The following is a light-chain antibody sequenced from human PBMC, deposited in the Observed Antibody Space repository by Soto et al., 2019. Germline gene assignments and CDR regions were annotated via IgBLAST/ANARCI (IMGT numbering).Light chain of an antibody. Sequence: DIQMTQSPSSLSASVRDRVTITCRANHNVRGYLNWYQQKPGKAPNLLIYAASTLQSGIPSRFSGSGSETEFTLTISSLQPEDFATYYCQQSYSTPWTFGQGTRVEIK. CDR3: QQSYSTPWT. CDR1: HNVRGY. J-gene: IGKJ1*01. CDR2: AAS. V-gene: IGKV1-39*01.